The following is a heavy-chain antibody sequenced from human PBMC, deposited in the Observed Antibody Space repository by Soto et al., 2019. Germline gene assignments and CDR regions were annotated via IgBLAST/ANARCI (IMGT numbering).Heavy chain of an antibody. CDR3: ARDPGEYSSSPYYYYYGMEV. CDR1: GGTFSIYA. Sequence: SVNVSCKASGGTFSIYAISWVRQAPGQGLEWMGGIIPIFGTANYAQKFQGRVTITADESTSTAYMELSSLRSEDTAVYYCARDPGEYSSSPYYYYYGMEVWGQGTAVTVAS. CDR2: IIPIFGTA. V-gene: IGHV1-69*13. D-gene: IGHD6-13*01. J-gene: IGHJ6*02.